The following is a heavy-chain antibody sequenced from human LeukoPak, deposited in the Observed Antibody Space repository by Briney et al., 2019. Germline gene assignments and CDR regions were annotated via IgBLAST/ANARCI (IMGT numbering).Heavy chain of an antibody. CDR3: AKVIGPQLWLHSY. CDR1: GFMFNNYW. D-gene: IGHD5-18*01. V-gene: IGHV3-7*03. J-gene: IGHJ4*02. CDR2: INQDGSDK. Sequence: GGSLRLSCAASGFMFNNYWMTWVRQAPGKGLEWVGNINQDGSDKYYGDSVRGRFTISRDNAKNTLYLQMNSLRAEDTAVYYCAKVIGPQLWLHSYWGQGTLVTVSS.